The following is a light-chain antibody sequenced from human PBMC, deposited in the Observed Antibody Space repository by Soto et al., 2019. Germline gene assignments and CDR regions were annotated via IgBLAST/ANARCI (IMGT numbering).Light chain of an antibody. CDR2: WAS. Sequence: DIVMTQSPDSLAVSLGERATINCKSSQSVLYSSNNKNYLAWYQQKPGQPPKLLIYWASTRESVVPDRFSGSGSGTDFTLTISSLQAEDVAVYYCQQYYRTPPYTFGQGTKLEIK. V-gene: IGKV4-1*01. CDR3: QQYYRTPPYT. CDR1: QSVLYSSNNKNY. J-gene: IGKJ2*01.